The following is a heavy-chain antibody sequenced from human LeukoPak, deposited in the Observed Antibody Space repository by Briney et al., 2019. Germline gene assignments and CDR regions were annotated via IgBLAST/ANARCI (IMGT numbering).Heavy chain of an antibody. D-gene: IGHD1-26*01. CDR1: GFTFSSYA. CDR2: ISGSGGST. Sequence: GGSLRLSCAASGFTFSSYAMSWVRQAPGKELEWVSAISGSGGSTYYADSVKGRFTISRDSSKNTLYLQMNSLRAEDTAVYYCAKSRSMYIGDWFDPWGQGTLVTVSS. CDR3: AKSRSMYIGDWFDP. J-gene: IGHJ5*02. V-gene: IGHV3-23*01.